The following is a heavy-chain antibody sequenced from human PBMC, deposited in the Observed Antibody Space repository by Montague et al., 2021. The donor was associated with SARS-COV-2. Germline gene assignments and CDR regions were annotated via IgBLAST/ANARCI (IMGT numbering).Heavy chain of an antibody. CDR1: GGSINDNY. Sequence: SETLSLTCTVSGGSINDNYLNCFLQTPVKKLEGIGDMYYSGSTNYNPSLESRVTISIDTSKNHFSLKLNSVTAADTAVYYCARLTYYYDGSGSYRTLYYFDXWGQGTLVTVSS. J-gene: IGHJ4*02. D-gene: IGHD3-22*01. CDR2: MYYSGST. CDR3: ARLTYYYDGSGSYRTLYYFDX. V-gene: IGHV4-59*08.